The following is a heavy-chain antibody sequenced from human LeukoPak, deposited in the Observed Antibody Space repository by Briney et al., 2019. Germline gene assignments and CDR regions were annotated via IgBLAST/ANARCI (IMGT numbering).Heavy chain of an antibody. Sequence: PGGSLRLSCAASGFTFSSYWMHWVRQAPGKGLVWVSRINSDGSSTSYADSVKGRFTFSRDNAKNTLYLQMNSLRAEDTALYYCARMGRGNVGDAFDIWGQGTMVTVSS. D-gene: IGHD4-23*01. CDR1: GFTFSSYW. J-gene: IGHJ3*02. CDR3: ARMGRGNVGDAFDI. CDR2: INSDGSST. V-gene: IGHV3-74*01.